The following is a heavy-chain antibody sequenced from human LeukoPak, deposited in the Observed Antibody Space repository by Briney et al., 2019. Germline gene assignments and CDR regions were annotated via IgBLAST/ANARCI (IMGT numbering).Heavy chain of an antibody. J-gene: IGHJ4*02. V-gene: IGHV3-7*03. CDR2: IRQDGSEI. CDR1: GFTFSSFW. D-gene: IGHD1-26*01. CDR3: ARDKTVGATKFDY. Sequence: GGSLRLSCAASGFTFSSFWMSWVRQAPGRGPEWVANIRQDGSEIYYVDSVKGRFTISRDNARNSLNLQMNSLRAEDTAVYYCARDKTVGATKFDYWGQGTLVTAS.